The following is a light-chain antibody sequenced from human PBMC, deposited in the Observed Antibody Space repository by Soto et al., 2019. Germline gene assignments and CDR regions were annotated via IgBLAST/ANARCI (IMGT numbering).Light chain of an antibody. CDR2: SNN. Sequence: QSVPNQPPSASGAPGQRVTISCSGSSSNIGSNTVNWYQQLPGTAPKLLIYSNNQRPSGVPDRFSGSKSGTSASLAISGLQSEDEADYYCAAWDDSLNGYVFGTGTKVTVL. CDR1: SSNIGSNT. CDR3: AAWDDSLNGYV. J-gene: IGLJ1*01. V-gene: IGLV1-44*01.